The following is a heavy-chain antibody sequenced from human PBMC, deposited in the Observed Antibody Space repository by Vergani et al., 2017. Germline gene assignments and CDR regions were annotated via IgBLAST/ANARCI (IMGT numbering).Heavy chain of an antibody. CDR1: GHSSANHI. Sequence: QIELLQSGAEVKKPGASVRVSCSPSGHSSANHIISWIRLAPGQGLEWMGWVSTRNGNTKYAQQFRGRVTMTSDISTTTVFMQLWSLRSDDTAVYFCAPSHITVFAAIDYFDFWGQGTRVTVAS. D-gene: IGHD3-3*01. J-gene: IGHJ4*02. CDR3: APSHITVFAAIDYFDF. CDR2: VSTRNGNT. V-gene: IGHV1-18*01.